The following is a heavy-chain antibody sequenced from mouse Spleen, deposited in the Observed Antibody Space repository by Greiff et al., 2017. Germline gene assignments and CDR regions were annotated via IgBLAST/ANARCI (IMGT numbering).Heavy chain of an antibody. V-gene: IGHV3-6*01. Sequence: EVKLQESGPGLVKPSQSLSLTCSVTGYSITSGYYWNWIRQFPGNKLEWMGYISYDGSNNYNPSLKNRISITRDTSKNQFFLKLNSVTTEDTATYYCARARGTTGYYFDYWGQGTTLTVSS. CDR3: ARARGTTGYYFDY. CDR1: GYSITSGYY. D-gene: IGHD1-1*01. J-gene: IGHJ2*01. CDR2: ISYDGSN.